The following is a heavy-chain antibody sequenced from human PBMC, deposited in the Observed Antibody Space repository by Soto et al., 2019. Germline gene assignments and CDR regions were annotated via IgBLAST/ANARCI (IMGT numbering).Heavy chain of an antibody. CDR2: IYSGGST. Sequence: GGSLRLSCAASGLTLSNYGMSWVRQAPGKGLEWVSVIYSGGSTYYADSVKGRFTISRDNSKNTLYLQMNSLRAEDTAVYYCARSVAARRGEDWFDPWGQGTLVTVSS. CDR1: GLTLSNYG. V-gene: IGHV3-53*01. J-gene: IGHJ5*02. D-gene: IGHD6-6*01. CDR3: ARSVAARRGEDWFDP.